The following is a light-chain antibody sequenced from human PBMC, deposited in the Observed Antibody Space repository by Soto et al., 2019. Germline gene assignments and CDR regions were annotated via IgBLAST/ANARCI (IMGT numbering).Light chain of an antibody. J-gene: IGKJ1*01. V-gene: IGKV1-27*01. CDR3: QKYSTVPQT. Sequence: DIQMTQSPSSLSASVGDRVTITCRASQGIIDYVAWFQQKPWKAPQLLIYAASTLHSGVPSRFSGSGAGTDFTLTISSLQPEDVATYYCQKYSTVPQTFGRGTKVEIK. CDR2: AAS. CDR1: QGIIDY.